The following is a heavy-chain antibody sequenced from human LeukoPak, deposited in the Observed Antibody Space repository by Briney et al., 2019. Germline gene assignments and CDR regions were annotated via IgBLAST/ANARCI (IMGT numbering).Heavy chain of an antibody. J-gene: IGHJ6*02. Sequence: GGSLRLSCAASGFTFSSYAMSWVRQAPGKGLEWVSAISGSGGSTYYADSVKGRFTISKDNSKNTLYLQMNSLRAEDTAVYYCAKLDSYGLSYYYYGMDVWGQGTTVTVSS. CDR2: ISGSGGST. D-gene: IGHD5-18*01. V-gene: IGHV3-23*01. CDR1: GFTFSSYA. CDR3: AKLDSYGLSYYYYGMDV.